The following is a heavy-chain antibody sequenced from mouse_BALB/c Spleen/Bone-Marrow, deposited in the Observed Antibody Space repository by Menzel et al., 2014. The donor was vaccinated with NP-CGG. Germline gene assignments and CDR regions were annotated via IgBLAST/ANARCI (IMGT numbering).Heavy chain of an antibody. Sequence: EVHLVESGGGLVKPGGSLKLSCAASGFTLSSYAMSWVRQTPEKRLEWVASISSGGSTYYPASLKGRFTISRDNARNILYLQMSSLRSEDTAMYYCARARFYYGKLVDYWGQGTSVTVSS. CDR1: GFTLSSYA. V-gene: IGHV5-6-5*01. D-gene: IGHD1-1*01. CDR3: ARARFYYGKLVDY. J-gene: IGHJ4*01. CDR2: ISSGGST.